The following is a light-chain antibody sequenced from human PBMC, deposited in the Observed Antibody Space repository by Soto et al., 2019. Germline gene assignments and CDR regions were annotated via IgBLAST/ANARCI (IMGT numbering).Light chain of an antibody. CDR2: EVS. CDR3: SSYTSSSIDYV. CDR1: SSDVGGYNY. V-gene: IGLV2-14*01. J-gene: IGLJ1*01. Sequence: QSALTQPASVSGSPGQSITISCTGTSSDVGGYNYVSWYQQHPGKAPKLMIYEVSNRPSGVSNRFSGSKSINTASLTISGLQAEDEADYDCSSYTSSSIDYVFGTGTKLTVL.